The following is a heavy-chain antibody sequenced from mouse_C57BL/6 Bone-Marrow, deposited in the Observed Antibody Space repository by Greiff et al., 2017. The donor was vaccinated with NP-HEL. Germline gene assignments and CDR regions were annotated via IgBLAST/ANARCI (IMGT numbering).Heavy chain of an antibody. Sequence: VQLQQPGAELVMPGASVKLSCKASGYTFTSYWMHWVKQRPGQGLEWIGEIDPSDSYTNYNQKFKGKSTLTVDKSSSTAYMQLSSLTSEDSAVFYTRRGGQGFDYGGRGTTLTVSA. J-gene: IGHJ2*01. CDR1: GYTFTSYW. CDR3: RRGGQGFDY. CDR2: IDPSDSYT. V-gene: IGHV1-69*01.